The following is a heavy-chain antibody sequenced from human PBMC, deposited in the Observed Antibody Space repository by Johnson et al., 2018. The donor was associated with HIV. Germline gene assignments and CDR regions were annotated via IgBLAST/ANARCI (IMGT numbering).Heavy chain of an antibody. CDR1: GFTFSSYG. D-gene: IGHD2-2*01. CDR3: AKGGGTTYCTSISCSDAFDI. CDR2: ISYDGSNK. Sequence: QVQLVESGGGVVQPGRSLRLSCAASGFTFSSYGMHWVRQAPGKGLEWVAVISYDGSNKYYADSVKGRFIISRDNSKNTLYLQMNSLRTEDTAVYYCAKGGGTTYCTSISCSDAFDIWGQGTMVTVSS. V-gene: IGHV3-30*18. J-gene: IGHJ3*02.